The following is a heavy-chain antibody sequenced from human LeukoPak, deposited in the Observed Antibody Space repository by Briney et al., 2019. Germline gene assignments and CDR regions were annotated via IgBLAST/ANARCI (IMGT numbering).Heavy chain of an antibody. V-gene: IGHV4-59*08. CDR2: IYYSGST. D-gene: IGHD5-24*01. CDR1: GGSISSYY. Sequence: SETLSLTCTVSGGSISSYYWSWIRQPPGKGLECVAYIYYSGSTKYNPSLKSRVSISVDTSKNQFSLKLSSVTAADTAVYYCARGAGAGYNLQPFDYWGQGTLVTVSS. J-gene: IGHJ4*02. CDR3: ARGAGAGYNLQPFDY.